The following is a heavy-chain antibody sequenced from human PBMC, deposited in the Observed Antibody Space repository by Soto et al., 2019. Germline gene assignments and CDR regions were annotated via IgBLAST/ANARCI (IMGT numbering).Heavy chain of an antibody. Sequence: SETLSLTCAITGGSSSSHSKSWVRQPPGKGLEWIGEIHHDGSTNYNPSLKSRVTISGDTSKNHFSLELSSVTAADTAVYYCATYDVGTIIQDYWGQGTLVTVSS. CDR1: GGSSSSHS. D-gene: IGHD2-21*02. V-gene: IGHV4-34*01. CDR2: IHHDGST. J-gene: IGHJ4*02. CDR3: ATYDVGTIIQDY.